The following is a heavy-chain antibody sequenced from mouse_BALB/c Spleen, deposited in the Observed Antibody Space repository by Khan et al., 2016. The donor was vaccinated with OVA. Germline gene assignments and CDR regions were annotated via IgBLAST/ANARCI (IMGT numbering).Heavy chain of an antibody. J-gene: IGHJ3*01. CDR1: GYKFTDYV. D-gene: IGHD2-4*01. CDR3: ARSYDNDGAWFVY. V-gene: IGHV1-81*01. CDR2: IYPGSGTT. Sequence: VQLQESGPELVKPGASVKMSCKASGYKFTDYVISWVKQRTGQGLEWIGDIYPGSGTTYYNERFEGKATLTAVKSSNTAYMQFRSLTSEDSAVYFCARSYDNDGAWFVYWGQGTLVTVSA.